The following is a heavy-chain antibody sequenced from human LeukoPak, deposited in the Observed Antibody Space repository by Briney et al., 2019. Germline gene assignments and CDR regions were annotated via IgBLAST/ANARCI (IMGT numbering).Heavy chain of an antibody. V-gene: IGHV1-69*04. J-gene: IGHJ4*02. CDR1: GYTFTNYG. D-gene: IGHD4-11*01. CDR2: IIPILGIA. Sequence: GASVKVSCKASGYTFTNYGISWVRQAPGQGLEWMGRIIPILGIANYAQKFQGRVTITADKSTSTAYMELSSLRSEDTAVYYCARATSHSRGGRLDYWGQGTLVTVSS. CDR3: ARATSHSRGGRLDY.